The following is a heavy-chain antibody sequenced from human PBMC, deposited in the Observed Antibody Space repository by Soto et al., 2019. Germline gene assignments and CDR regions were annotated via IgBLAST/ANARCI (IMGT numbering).Heavy chain of an antibody. D-gene: IGHD2-21*01. CDR1: GFTFSMYG. CDR3: ARDRRVIPDADMDY. V-gene: IGHV3-30*03. J-gene: IGHJ4*02. Sequence: QVQLVESGGGVVQPGSSLRLSCEASGFTFSMYGMHWVRQAPGKGLEWVGVIYSDGSHQYYGDSVKGRFTISRDNSNKIVYLQMTGLILDDSALYYCARDRRVIPDADMDYWGQGVLVTVSS. CDR2: IYSDGSHQ.